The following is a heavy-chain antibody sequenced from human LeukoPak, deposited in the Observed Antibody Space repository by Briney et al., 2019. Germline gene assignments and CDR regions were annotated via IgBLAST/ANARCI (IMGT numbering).Heavy chain of an antibody. J-gene: IGHJ3*02. V-gene: IGHV4-59*08. Sequence: SETLSLTCTVSGDSISSYYWSWLRQPPGKGLEWIGYIFYSGSTNYNPSLKSRVTISVATSKTQFSLKLTSVTAADTAVYYCARHPASRSLLAAPGAFDTWGQGTMVTVSS. CDR3: ARHPASRSLLAAPGAFDT. D-gene: IGHD6-6*01. CDR2: IFYSGST. CDR1: GDSISSYY.